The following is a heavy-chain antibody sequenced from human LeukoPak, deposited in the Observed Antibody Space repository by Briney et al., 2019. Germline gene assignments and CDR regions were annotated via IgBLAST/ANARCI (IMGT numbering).Heavy chain of an antibody. J-gene: IGHJ3*02. V-gene: IGHV3-7*01. Sequence: GGSLRLSCVGSGFNFGNYWMTWVRQAPGKGLEWVANINRDGSVKNYVDSVKDRFTISRDKAKSSLFLQANSLRAEDTAVYYCAKDLTPADSGTLLDAFYILGQGKMVTVSS. CDR3: AKDLTPADSGTLLDAFYI. CDR2: INRDGSVK. CDR1: GFNFGNYW. D-gene: IGHD1/OR15-1a*01.